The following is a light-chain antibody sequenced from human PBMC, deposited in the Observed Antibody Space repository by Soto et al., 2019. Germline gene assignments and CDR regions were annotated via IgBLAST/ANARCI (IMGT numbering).Light chain of an antibody. CDR2: GNS. CDR3: QSYDSSLSGWV. V-gene: IGLV1-40*01. Sequence: SVLTQPPSVSGAPGQRVTISCTGSSSNIGAGYDVHWYQQLPGTAPKLLIYGNSNRPSGVPDRFSGSKSGTSASLSITGLRAEDEAESYCQSYDSSLSGWVFGGGTKLTVL. J-gene: IGLJ3*02. CDR1: SSNIGAGYD.